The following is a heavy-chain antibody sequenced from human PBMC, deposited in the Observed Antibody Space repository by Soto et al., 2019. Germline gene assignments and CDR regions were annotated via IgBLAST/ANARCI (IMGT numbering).Heavy chain of an antibody. CDR3: LSTTSAFGI. D-gene: IGHD1-26*01. CDR1: GFTLSGYW. V-gene: IGHV3-7*01. CDR2: IKQDGSEK. J-gene: IGHJ3*02. Sequence: EVQLVESGGGLVQPGESLRLSCAASGFTLSGYWMNWVRQAPGKGLEWVANIKQDGSEKHYVDSVKGRFTISRDNAKNSLYLQMNSLRVEDTAVYYCLSTTSAFGIWGQGTMVIVSS.